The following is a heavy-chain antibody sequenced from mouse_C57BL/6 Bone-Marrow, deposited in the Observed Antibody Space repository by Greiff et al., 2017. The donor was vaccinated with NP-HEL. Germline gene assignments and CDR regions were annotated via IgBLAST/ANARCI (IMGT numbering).Heavy chain of an antibody. CDR3: AGQTAQALDY. D-gene: IGHD3-2*02. CDR1: GYAFSSYW. Sequence: VQLQESEAELVKPGASVKISCKASGYAFSSYWMNWVKQRPGKGLEWIGQIYPGDGDTNYNGKFKGKATLTADKSSSTAYMQLSSLTSEDSAVYFCAGQTAQALDYWGQGTTLTVSS. J-gene: IGHJ2*01. CDR2: IYPGDGDT. V-gene: IGHV1-80*01.